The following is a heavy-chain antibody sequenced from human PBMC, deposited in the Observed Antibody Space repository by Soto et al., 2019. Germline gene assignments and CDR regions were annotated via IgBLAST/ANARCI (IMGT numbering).Heavy chain of an antibody. Sequence: QVQLQESGPGLVKPSGTLSLTCAVSGGCISSSNWWSWVRQPPGKGLEWIGEIYHSGSTNYNPSLKSRVTISVDKSKYQFSMKLSSVTAADTAVYYCARGTYYYGSGSYSYYYYGMDVWGQGTTVTVSS. CDR3: ARGTYYYGSGSYSYYYYGMDV. D-gene: IGHD3-10*01. J-gene: IGHJ6*02. V-gene: IGHV4-4*02. CDR1: GGCISSSNW. CDR2: IYHSGST.